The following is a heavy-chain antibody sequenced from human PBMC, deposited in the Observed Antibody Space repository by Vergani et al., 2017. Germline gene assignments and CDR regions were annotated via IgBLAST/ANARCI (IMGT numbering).Heavy chain of an antibody. Sequence: EVQLVESGGGLVQPGRSLRLSCAASGFTFDDYAMHWARQAPGKGLEWVSGISWNSGSTGYADSVKGRFTISRDNSKNTLYLQMNSLRAEDTAVYYCARVRRRYCSSTSCYAFDYWGQGTLVTVSS. CDR3: ARVRRRYCSSTSCYAFDY. D-gene: IGHD2-2*01. V-gene: IGHV3-9*01. CDR1: GFTFDDYA. J-gene: IGHJ4*02. CDR2: ISWNSGST.